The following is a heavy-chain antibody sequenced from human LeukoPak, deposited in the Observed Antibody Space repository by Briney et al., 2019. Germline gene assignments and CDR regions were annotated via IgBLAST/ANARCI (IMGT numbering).Heavy chain of an antibody. D-gene: IGHD3-10*01. CDR1: GFTFSSYS. V-gene: IGHV3-48*01. Sequence: GGSLRLSCAVSGFTFSSYSMNWVRQAPGKGLEWVSYISSSSSTIYYADSVKGRFTISRDNAKNSLYLQMNSLRAEDTAVYCCARSPYGSGSYYVYFDYWGQGTLVTVSS. CDR2: ISSSSSTI. J-gene: IGHJ4*02. CDR3: ARSPYGSGSYYVYFDY.